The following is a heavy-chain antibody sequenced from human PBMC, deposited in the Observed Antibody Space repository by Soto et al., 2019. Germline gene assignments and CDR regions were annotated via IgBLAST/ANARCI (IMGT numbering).Heavy chain of an antibody. CDR1: GLSFQFNNFA. D-gene: IGHD3-10*01. CDR3: ADDIRASSPYDAFDL. V-gene: IGHV3-9*01. J-gene: IGHJ3*01. Sequence: PGGSLSLSCVASGLSFQFNNFAMHWVRQAPGKGLEWVSGISWNSGARDYADSVKGRFTISRDNAKKSIYLTMGSLRPDDSALYYCADDIRASSPYDAFDLWGQGTKVTV. CDR2: ISWNSGAR.